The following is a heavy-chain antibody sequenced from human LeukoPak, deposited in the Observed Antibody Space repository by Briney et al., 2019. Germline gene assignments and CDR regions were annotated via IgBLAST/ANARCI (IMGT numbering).Heavy chain of an antibody. CDR3: AKDAVTATRKFDY. D-gene: IGHD2-21*02. J-gene: IGHJ4*02. CDR1: GFTFSIYS. Sequence: GGSLRLSCAASGFTFSIYSMSWVRQAPGKGLEWVSIISGTGAVTFYADSLKGRFTISRDNPKNTLYLQMNRLRDEDTAVYYCAKDAVTATRKFDYWGQGTLVTVSS. CDR2: ISGTGAVT. V-gene: IGHV3-23*01.